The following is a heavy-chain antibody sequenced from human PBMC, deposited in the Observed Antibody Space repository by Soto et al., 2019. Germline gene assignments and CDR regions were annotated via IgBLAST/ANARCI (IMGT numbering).Heavy chain of an antibody. CDR2: IYYRGRA. CDR1: GGSISSSSHY. V-gene: IGHV4-39*01. J-gene: IGHJ4*02. Sequence: SETLSLTCSVSGGSISSSSHYWGWIRQSPGKGLDWIGSIYYRGRAYYNPSLKSRVTISVDTSKNQFSLKLRSVTAADTSVYYCARHPGIAAHFDFWGQGTLVTVSS. CDR3: ARHPGIAAHFDF. D-gene: IGHD6-13*01.